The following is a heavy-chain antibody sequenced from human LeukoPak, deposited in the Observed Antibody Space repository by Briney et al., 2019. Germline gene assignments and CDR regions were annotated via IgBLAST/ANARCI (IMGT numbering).Heavy chain of an antibody. D-gene: IGHD3-10*01. CDR2: ISSSGSTI. Sequence: PGGSLRLSCAASGFTFSSYEMNWVRQAPGKGLEWVSYISSSGSTIYYADSVKGRFTISRDNAKNSLYLQMNSLRAEDTAVYYCASWLSADVLFGELGNWFDPWGQGTLVTVSS. V-gene: IGHV3-48*03. CDR1: GFTFSSYE. CDR3: ASWLSADVLFGELGNWFDP. J-gene: IGHJ5*02.